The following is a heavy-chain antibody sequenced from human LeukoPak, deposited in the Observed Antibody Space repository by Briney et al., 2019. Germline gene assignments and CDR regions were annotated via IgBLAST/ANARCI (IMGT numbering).Heavy chain of an antibody. CDR1: GFIFSTYA. J-gene: IGHJ4*02. V-gene: IGHV3-23*01. Sequence: PGGSLRLSCATSGFIFSTYALSWGRQAPGTGLEWASSISGSGGGTYHADSVKGRFTISRDSSKNTLYLQLNSLRADDTAIYYCARVIRAAPGKGYFEYWGQGTLVTVSS. CDR3: ARVIRAAPGKGYFEY. D-gene: IGHD6-13*01. CDR2: ISGSGGGT.